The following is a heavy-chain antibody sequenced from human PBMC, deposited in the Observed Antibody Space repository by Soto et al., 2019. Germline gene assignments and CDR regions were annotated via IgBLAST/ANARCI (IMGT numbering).Heavy chain of an antibody. J-gene: IGHJ4*02. CDR2: IYYSGST. V-gene: IGHV4-31*03. CDR1: GGSISSGGYY. Sequence: QVQLQESGPGLVKPSQTLSLTCTVSGGSISSGGYYWSWIRQHPGKGLEWIGYIYYSGSTYYNPFLKSRVTISVDTSKNQFSLKLSSVTAADTAVYYCARGSFRWYYFDYWGQGTLVTVSS. D-gene: IGHD6-13*01. CDR3: ARGSFRWYYFDY.